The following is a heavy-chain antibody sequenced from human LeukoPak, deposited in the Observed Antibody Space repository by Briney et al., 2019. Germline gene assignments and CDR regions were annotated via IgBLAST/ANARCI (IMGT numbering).Heavy chain of an antibody. CDR1: GGSISSYY. D-gene: IGHD6-6*01. CDR2: IYYSGST. Sequence: PSETLSLTCTVSGGSISSYYWSWIRQPPGKGLEWIGYIYYSGSTNYNPSLKSRVTISVDTSKNQFSLKLSSVTAADTAVYYCARDIAAHPGAFDYWGQGTLVTVYS. J-gene: IGHJ4*02. V-gene: IGHV4-59*01. CDR3: ARDIAAHPGAFDY.